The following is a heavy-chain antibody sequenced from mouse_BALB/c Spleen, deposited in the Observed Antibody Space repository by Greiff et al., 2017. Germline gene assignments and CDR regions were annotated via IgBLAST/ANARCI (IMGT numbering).Heavy chain of an antibody. CDR1: GFTFSDYY. D-gene: IGHD2-4*01. Sequence: DVKLVESGGGLVKPGGSLKLSCAASGFTFSDYYMYWVRQTPEKRLEWVATISDGGSYTYYPDSVKGRFTISRDNAKNNLYLQMSSLKSEDTAMYYCARDDDYDEGFAYWGQGTLVTVSA. J-gene: IGHJ3*01. CDR2: ISDGGSYT. CDR3: ARDDDYDEGFAY. V-gene: IGHV5-4*02.